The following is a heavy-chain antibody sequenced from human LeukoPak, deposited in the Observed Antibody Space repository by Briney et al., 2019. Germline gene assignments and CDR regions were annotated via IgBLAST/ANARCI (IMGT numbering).Heavy chain of an antibody. CDR3: ARDAGGRTQREGWFDP. CDR2: ISSGGMWI. Sequence: GGSLRLSCAASGFTFSNYGMNWVRQAPGKGLEWVSSISSGGMWIYYADSLKGRFTISRDNAKNSLYLQMKSLRVEDTAVYYCARDAGGRTQREGWFDPWGQGTLVTVSS. D-gene: IGHD1-26*01. CDR1: GFTFSNYG. J-gene: IGHJ5*02. V-gene: IGHV3-21*01.